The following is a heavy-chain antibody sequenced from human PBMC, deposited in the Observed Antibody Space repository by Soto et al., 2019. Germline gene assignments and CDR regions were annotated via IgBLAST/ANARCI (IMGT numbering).Heavy chain of an antibody. CDR1: GFTFDDYT. V-gene: IGHV3-43*01. D-gene: IGHD6-13*01. Sequence: AGGSLRLSCAASGFTFDDYTMHWVRQAPGKGLEWVSLISWDGGSTYYADSVKGRFTISRDNSKNSLYLQMNSLRTEDTALYYCXQDITVRIAAAGTSYFDGMDGWVQVSMVSV. CDR2: ISWDGGST. CDR3: XQDITVRIAAAGTSYFDGMDG. J-gene: IGHJ6*02.